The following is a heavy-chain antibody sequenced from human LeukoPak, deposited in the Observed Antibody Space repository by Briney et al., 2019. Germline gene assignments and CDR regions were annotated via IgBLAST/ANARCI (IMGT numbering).Heavy chain of an antibody. CDR3: ARGDLVGGYSS. D-gene: IGHD5-12*01. V-gene: IGHV4-34*01. J-gene: IGHJ4*02. CDR1: GGSFSGYY. CDR2: INHSGST. Sequence: SETLSLTCAVYGGSFSGYYWSWIRQPPGKGLEWIGEINHSGSTNYNPSLKSRVTISVDTSKNQFSLKLSSVSAADTAVYYCARGDLVGGYSSWGQGTLVTVSS.